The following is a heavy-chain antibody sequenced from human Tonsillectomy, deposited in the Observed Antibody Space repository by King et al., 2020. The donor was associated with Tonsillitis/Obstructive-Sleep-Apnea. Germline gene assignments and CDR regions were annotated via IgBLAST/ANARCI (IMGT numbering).Heavy chain of an antibody. CDR3: AREGIVAALNAFDI. Sequence: QLQESGPGLVKPSETVSLTCTVSGGSISSYYWSWIRQPPGKGLEWIGYIYYSGSSNYNPSLKSRVTISVDTSKNQFSLKLSSVTAADTAVYYCAREGIVAALNAFDIWGQGTMVTVSS. CDR2: IYYSGSS. CDR1: GGSISSYY. J-gene: IGHJ3*02. D-gene: IGHD5-12*01. V-gene: IGHV4-59*01.